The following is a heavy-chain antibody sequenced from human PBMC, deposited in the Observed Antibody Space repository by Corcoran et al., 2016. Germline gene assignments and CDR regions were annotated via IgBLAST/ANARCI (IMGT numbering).Heavy chain of an antibody. CDR2: IRSKANSYAT. D-gene: IGHD5-18*01. CDR1: GFTFSGSA. J-gene: IGHJ3*02. V-gene: IGHV3-73*02. CDR3: TRPSGYSYGFYAFDI. Sequence: EVQLVESGGGLVQPGGSLKLSCAASGFTFSGSAMHWVRQASGKGLEWVGRIRSKANSYATAYGAWVKGRFTISRDDSKNTAYLQMNSLKTEDTAVYYGTRPSGYSYGFYAFDIWGQGTMVTVSS.